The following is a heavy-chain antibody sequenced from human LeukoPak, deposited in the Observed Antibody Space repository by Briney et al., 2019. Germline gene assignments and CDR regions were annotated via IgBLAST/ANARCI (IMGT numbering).Heavy chain of an antibody. Sequence: GGPLRLSCAASGFTFSSYAMSWVRQAPGKGLEWVSAISGSGGSTYYADSVKGRFTISRDNSKNTLYLQMNSLRAEDTAVYYCAQRPHARGQNYYYGMDVWGQGTTVTVSS. CDR2: ISGSGGST. D-gene: IGHD3/OR15-3a*01. V-gene: IGHV3-23*01. CDR1: GFTFSSYA. CDR3: AQRPHARGQNYYYGMDV. J-gene: IGHJ6*02.